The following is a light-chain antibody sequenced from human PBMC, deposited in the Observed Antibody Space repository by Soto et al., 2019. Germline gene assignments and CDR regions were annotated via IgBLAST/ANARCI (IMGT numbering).Light chain of an antibody. J-gene: IGKJ1*01. Sequence: EIVLTQSPATLSLSPGERATLSCRAGQSVSSYLAWYQQKPGQAPRLLIYDASSRATGIPDRFSGSGSGTDFTLTISRLEPEDFAVYYCQQYGSSPTFGQGTKVDIK. CDR3: QQYGSSPT. CDR1: QSVSSY. CDR2: DAS. V-gene: IGKV3-20*01.